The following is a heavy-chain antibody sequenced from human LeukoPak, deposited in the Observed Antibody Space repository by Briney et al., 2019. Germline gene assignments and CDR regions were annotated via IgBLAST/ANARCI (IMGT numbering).Heavy chain of an antibody. CDR3: ARDREHDYNNYGSWFDP. Sequence: PGGSLRLSFAASGFTFSSYSMNWVRQAPGKGLEWVSSLCSSSSYIYYADSVKGRFTISRDNAKNSLYLQMNSLRAEDTAVYYCARDREHDYNNYGSWFDPWGQGTLVTVSS. J-gene: IGHJ5*02. V-gene: IGHV3-21*04. CDR2: LCSSSSYI. CDR1: GFTFSSYS. D-gene: IGHD4-11*01.